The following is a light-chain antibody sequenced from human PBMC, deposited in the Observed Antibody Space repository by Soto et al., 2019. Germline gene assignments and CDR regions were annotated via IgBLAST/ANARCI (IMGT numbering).Light chain of an antibody. V-gene: IGKV1-39*01. CDR2: AAS. CDR3: QQSYSTPFT. Sequence: DIQVTQSPFSLSASVGDRVTITCRASQSISSYLNWYQQKPGKAPNLLIYAASSLQSGVPSRFSGSASGTDFTLTISSLHPEDFATYYCQQSYSTPFTFGQGTRLEIK. CDR1: QSISSY. J-gene: IGKJ5*01.